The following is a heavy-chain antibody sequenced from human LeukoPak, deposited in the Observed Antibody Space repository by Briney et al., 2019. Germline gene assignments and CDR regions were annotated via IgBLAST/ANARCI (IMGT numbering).Heavy chain of an antibody. D-gene: IGHD3-3*01. V-gene: IGHV3-23*01. Sequence: PGGSLRLSCAASGFTFSSYAMSWVRQAPGKGLEWVSAISGSGGSTYYADSVKGRFTISRDNSKNTLYLQMNSLRAEDTAVYYCAKEQSITIFGVVTTDYYYYMDVWGKRTTVTVSS. CDR3: AKEQSITIFGVVTTDYYYYMDV. J-gene: IGHJ6*03. CDR2: ISGSGGST. CDR1: GFTFSSYA.